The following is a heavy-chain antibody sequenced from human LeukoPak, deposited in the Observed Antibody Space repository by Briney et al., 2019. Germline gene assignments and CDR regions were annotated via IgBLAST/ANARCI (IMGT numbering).Heavy chain of an antibody. CDR3: ARHDWFDP. Sequence: GGSLRLSCAASGFTFSSYAMSWVRQAPGKGLEWVSAMYSGGNTYYTDSVKGRFTISRDDSKNTVYLQMNSLRVEDTAVYYCARHDWFDPWGQGTLVTVSS. J-gene: IGHJ5*02. CDR1: GFTFSSYA. CDR2: MYSGGNT. V-gene: IGHV3-23*01.